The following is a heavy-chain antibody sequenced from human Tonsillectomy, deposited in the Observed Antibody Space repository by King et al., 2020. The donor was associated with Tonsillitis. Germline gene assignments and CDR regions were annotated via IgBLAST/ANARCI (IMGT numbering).Heavy chain of an antibody. CDR2: ISSSSSTI. V-gene: IGHV3-48*02. Sequence: VQLVESGGGLVQPEGSLRLSCAASGFTFSTYNINWVRQAPGKGLEWVSSISSSSSTIYYADSVKGRFTISRDNAKNSLYLQMNSLRDEDTAVYYCARDSHPWYSSGWAFFDCWGQGTLVTVSS. D-gene: IGHD6-19*01. CDR1: GFTFSTYN. CDR3: ARDSHPWYSSGWAFFDC. J-gene: IGHJ4*02.